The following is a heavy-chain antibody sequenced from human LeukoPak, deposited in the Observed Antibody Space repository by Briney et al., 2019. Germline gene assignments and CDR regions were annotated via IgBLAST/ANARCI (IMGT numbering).Heavy chain of an antibody. CDR1: GFTFSSYA. V-gene: IGHV3-23*01. CDR3: AKDPYYDSSGYYDY. J-gene: IGHJ4*02. CDR2: ISGSGGST. Sequence: GGSLRLSCAASGFTFSSYAMSWVRQAPGKGLEWVSAISGSGGSTYYADSVKGRFTISRDNSKNTLYLQMNSLRAEDTAVYYCAKDPYYDSSGYYDYWGQGALVTVSS. D-gene: IGHD3-22*01.